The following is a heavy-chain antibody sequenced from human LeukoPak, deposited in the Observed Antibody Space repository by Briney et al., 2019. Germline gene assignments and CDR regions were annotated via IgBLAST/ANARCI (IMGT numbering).Heavy chain of an antibody. CDR3: ARGPDTTYYDILTGRGFDY. D-gene: IGHD3-9*01. V-gene: IGHV3-21*01. Sequence: GGSLRLSCAASGFTFSSYSMNWVRQAPGKGLEWVSSISSSSSSYIYYADSVKGRFTISRDNAKNSLYLQMNSLRAEDTAVYYCARGPDTTYYDILTGRGFDYWGQGTLVTVSS. CDR1: GFTFSSYS. J-gene: IGHJ4*02. CDR2: ISSSSSSYI.